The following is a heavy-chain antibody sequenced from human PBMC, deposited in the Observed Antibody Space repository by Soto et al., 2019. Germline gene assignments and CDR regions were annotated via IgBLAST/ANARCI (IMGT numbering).Heavy chain of an antibody. CDR1: GFTFSSYA. CDR3: AKDSLLLVPAALTNTVDY. D-gene: IGHD2-2*01. V-gene: IGHV3-23*01. Sequence: GGSLRLSCAASGFTFSSYAMSWVRQAQGKGMEWVSAISGSGGSTYYADSVKGRFTISRDNSKNTLYLQMNSLRAEDTAVYYCAKDSLLLVPAALTNTVDYWGQGTLVTVSS. J-gene: IGHJ4*02. CDR2: ISGSGGST.